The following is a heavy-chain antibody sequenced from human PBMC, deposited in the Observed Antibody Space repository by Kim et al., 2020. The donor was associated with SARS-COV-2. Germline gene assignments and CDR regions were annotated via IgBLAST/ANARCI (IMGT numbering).Heavy chain of an antibody. CDR1: GFTFSSYG. CDR2: ISYDGSNK. CDR3: AKDLEDIVATKDLGTFD. D-gene: IGHD5-12*01. V-gene: IGHV3-30*18. J-gene: IGHJ4*01. Sequence: GGSLRLSCAASGFTFSSYGMHWVRQAPGKGLEWVAVISYDGSNKYYADSVKGRFTISRDNSKNTLYLQMNSLRAEDTAVYYCAKDLEDIVATKDLGTFD.